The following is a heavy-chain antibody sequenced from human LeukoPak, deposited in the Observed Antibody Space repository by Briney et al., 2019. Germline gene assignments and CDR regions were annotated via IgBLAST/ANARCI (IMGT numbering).Heavy chain of an antibody. CDR1: GDSISNYY. CDR3: ARGTCSNSGCRPYFDY. CDR2: IYYSGST. D-gene: IGHD2/OR15-2a*01. Sequence: PSETLSLTCTVSGDSISNYYWSWIRQPPGKGLEWIGYIYYSGSTNCNPSLKSRVTISADTSKSQFSLNLSSVTAADTAVYYCARGTCSNSGCRPYFDYWGQGTQVTVSS. J-gene: IGHJ4*02. V-gene: IGHV4-59*01.